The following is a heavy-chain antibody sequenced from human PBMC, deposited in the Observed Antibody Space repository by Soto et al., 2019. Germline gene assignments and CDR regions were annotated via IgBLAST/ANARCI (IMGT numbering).Heavy chain of an antibody. J-gene: IGHJ4*02. CDR2: ISAYNGNT. V-gene: IGHV1-18*01. CDR3: ARDSPPVDY. CDR1: GYTFTNYG. Sequence: QVQLVQSGAEVKKPGASVKVSCKASGYTFTNYGISWVRQAPGQGLEWMGWISAYNGNTNYAQKLQGRVTMTTDTSTSTAYMXLXXXXXXXXXXXXXARDSPPVDYWGQGTLVTVSS.